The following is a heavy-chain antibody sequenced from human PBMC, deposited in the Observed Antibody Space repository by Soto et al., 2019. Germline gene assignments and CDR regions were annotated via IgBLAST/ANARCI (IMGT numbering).Heavy chain of an antibody. CDR3: ARAPVSHYDILTGYGNWFDP. CDR1: GYSFTSYW. V-gene: IGHV5-10-1*01. J-gene: IGHJ5*02. D-gene: IGHD3-9*01. Sequence: GASLKISCKGSGYSFTSYWISWVRQMPGKGLEWMGRIDPSDSYTNYSPSFQGHVTISADKSISTAYLQWSSLKASDTAMYYCARAPVSHYDILTGYGNWFDPWGQGTQVTVSS. CDR2: IDPSDSYT.